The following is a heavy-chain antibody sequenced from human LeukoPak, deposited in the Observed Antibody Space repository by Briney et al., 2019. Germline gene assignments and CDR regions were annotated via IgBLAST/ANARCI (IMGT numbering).Heavy chain of an antibody. CDR1: GYTLTELS. V-gene: IGHV1-24*01. CDR2: FDPEDGET. CDR3: ATDRGTTVVSKYYYYYGMDV. J-gene: IGHJ6*02. D-gene: IGHD4-23*01. Sequence: EASVKVSCKVSGYTLTELSMHWVRQAPGKGLEWMGGFDPEDGETIYAQKFQGRVTMTEDTSTDTAYMELSSLRSEDTAVYYCATDRGTTVVSKYYYYYGMDVRGQGTTVTVSS.